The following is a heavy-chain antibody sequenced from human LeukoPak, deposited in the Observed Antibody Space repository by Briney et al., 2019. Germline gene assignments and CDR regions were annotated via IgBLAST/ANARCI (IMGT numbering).Heavy chain of an antibody. D-gene: IGHD3-9*01. Sequence: PGGSLRLSCAASGFTFSSYAMSWARQAPGKGLEWVSAISGSGGSTYYADSVKGRFTISRDNSKNTLYLQMNSLRAEDTAVYYCAKAPYYDILTGYLDYWGQGTLVTVSS. V-gene: IGHV3-23*01. CDR2: ISGSGGST. CDR3: AKAPYYDILTGYLDY. CDR1: GFTFSSYA. J-gene: IGHJ4*02.